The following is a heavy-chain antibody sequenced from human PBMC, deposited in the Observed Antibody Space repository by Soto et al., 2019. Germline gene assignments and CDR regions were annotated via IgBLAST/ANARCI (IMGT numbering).Heavy chain of an antibody. D-gene: IGHD3-22*01. V-gene: IGHV3-48*03. CDR3: ARGDYYDSSGYYYYYGMDV. Sequence: PGGSMKLSCAASGFTFSSYEMNWVRKDPGKGLEWVSYISSSGSTIYYADSVKGRFTISRDNAKNSLYLQMNSLRAEDTAVYYCARGDYYDSSGYYYYYGMDVWGQGTTVTVSS. CDR1: GFTFSSYE. CDR2: ISSSGSTI. J-gene: IGHJ6*02.